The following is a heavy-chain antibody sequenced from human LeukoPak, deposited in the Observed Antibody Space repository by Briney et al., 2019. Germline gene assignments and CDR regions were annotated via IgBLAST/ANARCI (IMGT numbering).Heavy chain of an antibody. Sequence: KPSETLSLTCAVYGGSFSGYYWSWIRQPPGKGLEWIGEINHSGSTNYNPSLKSRVTISVDTSKNQFSLKLSSVTAADTAVYYCARLYQGKRPPDYWGQGTLVTVSS. CDR1: GGSFSGYY. J-gene: IGHJ4*02. CDR3: ARLYQGKRPPDY. V-gene: IGHV4-34*01. D-gene: IGHD6-25*01. CDR2: INHSGST.